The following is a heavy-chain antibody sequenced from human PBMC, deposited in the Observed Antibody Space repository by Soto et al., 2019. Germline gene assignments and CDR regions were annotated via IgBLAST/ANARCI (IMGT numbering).Heavy chain of an antibody. D-gene: IGHD2-8*01. V-gene: IGHV3-23*01. J-gene: IGHJ4*02. CDR1: GFTFSSYA. CDR3: AKDRVLMVYAILGDFDY. CDR2: ISGSGGST. Sequence: GGSLRLSCAASGFTFSSYAMSWVRQAPGKGLEWVSAISGSGGSTYYADSLKGRFTISRDNSKNTLYLQMNSLRAEDTAVYYCAKDRVLMVYAILGDFDYWGQGTLVTVSS.